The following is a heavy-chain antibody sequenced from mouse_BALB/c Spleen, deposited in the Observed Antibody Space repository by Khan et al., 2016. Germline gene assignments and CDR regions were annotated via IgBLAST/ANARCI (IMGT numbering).Heavy chain of an antibody. Sequence: VQLKQSGAELVKPGASVKLSCTASGFNIKDTYMHWVKQRPEQGLEWIGRIDPANVNTKYDPKFQGKATITADTSSNTAYLQLSSLTSEDTAVYYCTREGYYPYWGQGTTLTVSS. CDR2: IDPANVNT. V-gene: IGHV14-3*02. CDR3: TREGYYPY. CDR1: GFNIKDTY. D-gene: IGHD2-3*01. J-gene: IGHJ2*01.